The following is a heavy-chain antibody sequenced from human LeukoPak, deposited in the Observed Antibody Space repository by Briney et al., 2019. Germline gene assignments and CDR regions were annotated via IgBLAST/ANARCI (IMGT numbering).Heavy chain of an antibody. D-gene: IGHD6-19*01. J-gene: IGHJ4*02. Sequence: GGSLRLSCAASGFTVNSHYMTWVRQAPGKGLEWVSVIYSDSSTYYADSVKGRFTISRDISKNTLYLQMNSLRAEDTAVYYCARAKGIAVAGSEYWGQGTLVTVSS. CDR2: IYSDSST. CDR3: ARAKGIAVAGSEY. CDR1: GFTVNSHY. V-gene: IGHV3-66*01.